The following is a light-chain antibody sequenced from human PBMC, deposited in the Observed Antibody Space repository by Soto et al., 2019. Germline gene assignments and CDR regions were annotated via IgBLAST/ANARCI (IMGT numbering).Light chain of an antibody. Sequence: EIVMTQSPATLSVSPGERVTLSCRPSQTIHSTLAWYQQRPGQAPRPLIYAASTRATGIPARFSGNGFGTEFTLTISSLQSEDFAVYYCQQYSDWPLTFGGGTKVEIK. J-gene: IGKJ4*01. V-gene: IGKV3D-15*01. CDR3: QQYSDWPLT. CDR1: QTIHST. CDR2: AAS.